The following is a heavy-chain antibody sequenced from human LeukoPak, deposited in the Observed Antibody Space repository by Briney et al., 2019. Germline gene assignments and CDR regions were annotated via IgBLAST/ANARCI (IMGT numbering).Heavy chain of an antibody. CDR2: ISGSGDST. CDR3: AEGYSSAWYNFDI. Sequence: PGGSLRLSCAASGFTFSSYTMSWVRQAPGKGLEWVSAISGSGDSTYYADSVKGRFTISRDNSKNTLYLQMNSLRAEDTAVYYCAEGYSSAWYNFDIWGQGTTVTVSS. J-gene: IGHJ3*02. D-gene: IGHD6-19*01. CDR1: GFTFSSYT. V-gene: IGHV3-23*01.